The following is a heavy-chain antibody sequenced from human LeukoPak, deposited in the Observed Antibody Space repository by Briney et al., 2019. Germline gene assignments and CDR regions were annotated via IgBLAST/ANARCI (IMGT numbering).Heavy chain of an antibody. CDR3: ARDFCGGDCYSRSTYMDV. J-gene: IGHJ6*04. V-gene: IGHV1-2*06. D-gene: IGHD2-21*02. Sequence: ASVKVSCKASGYTFTGYYMHWVRQAPGQGLEWMGRINPNSGGANYAQNFQRRVTMTRPTSIRTPHREVSRLRSDDTAVYYCARDFCGGDCYSRSTYMDVWGKGTTVTVSS. CDR2: INPNSGGA. CDR1: GYTFTGYY.